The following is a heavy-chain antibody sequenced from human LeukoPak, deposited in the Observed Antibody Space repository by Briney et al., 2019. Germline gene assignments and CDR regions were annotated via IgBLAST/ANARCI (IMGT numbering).Heavy chain of an antibody. CDR2: ISAYNGNT. Sequence: GASVKVSCKASGYTFTSYGISWVRQAPGQGLEWMGWISAYNGNTNYAQKLQGRVTMTTNTSTSTAYMELRSLRSDDTAVYYCARDGPRDFWSGRDTYFDYRGQGTLVTVSS. CDR1: GYTFTSYG. CDR3: ARDGPRDFWSGRDTYFDY. J-gene: IGHJ4*02. D-gene: IGHD3-3*01. V-gene: IGHV1-18*01.